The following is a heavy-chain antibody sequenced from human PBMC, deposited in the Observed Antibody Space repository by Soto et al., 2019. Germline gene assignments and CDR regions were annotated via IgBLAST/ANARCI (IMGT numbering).Heavy chain of an antibody. CDR1: GGSISSGDYY. CDR2: IYYSGRT. Sequence: QVQLQESGPGLVKPSQTLSLTCTVSGGSISSGDYYWSWIRQHPGKGLEWIGYIYYSGRTYYNPSLKSRVTISLDTSKNQFSLKLSSVTAADTAVYYCARWWSGSRQGFDPWGQGTLVTVSS. D-gene: IGHD3-3*01. CDR3: ARWWSGSRQGFDP. J-gene: IGHJ5*02. V-gene: IGHV4-31*03.